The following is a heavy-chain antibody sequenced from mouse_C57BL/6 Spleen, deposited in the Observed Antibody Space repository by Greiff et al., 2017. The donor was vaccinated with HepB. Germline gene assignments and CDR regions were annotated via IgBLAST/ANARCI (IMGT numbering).Heavy chain of an antibody. CDR3: ARKNYSNSYWYFDV. V-gene: IGHV2-2*01. CDR1: GFSLTSYG. Sequence: VKLVESGPGLVQPSQSLSITCTVSGFSLTSYGVHWVRQSPGKGLEWLGVIWSGGSTYYNAAFISRLSISKDNSKSQVFFKMNSLQADDTAIYYCARKNYSNSYWYFDVWGTGTTVTVSS. J-gene: IGHJ1*03. D-gene: IGHD2-5*01. CDR2: IWSGGST.